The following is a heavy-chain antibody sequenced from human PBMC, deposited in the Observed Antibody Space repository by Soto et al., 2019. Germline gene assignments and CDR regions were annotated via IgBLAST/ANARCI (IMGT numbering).Heavy chain of an antibody. CDR2: IHSSGST. Sequence: XETLSLTCTVSGVSISSFYWSWIWQPAGKGLEWIGRIHSSGSTNQNPSLKSRVTMSVDTSNNQFSLKVSSVTAADTAVYYCALVAARRSYGMDVWGQGTTVTVSS. J-gene: IGHJ6*02. CDR3: ALVAARRSYGMDV. V-gene: IGHV4-4*07. CDR1: GVSISSFY. D-gene: IGHD6-6*01.